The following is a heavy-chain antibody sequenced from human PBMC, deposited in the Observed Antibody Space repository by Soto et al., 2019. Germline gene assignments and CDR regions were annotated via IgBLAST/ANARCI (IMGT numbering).Heavy chain of an antibody. D-gene: IGHD6-19*01. CDR1: GFTFSNYA. CDR2: ISGSGGTT. J-gene: IGHJ4*02. CDR3: AKTPRQWLVYVDY. V-gene: IGHV3-23*01. Sequence: EVQLLESGGGLVQPGGSLRLSCVASGFTFSNYAMSWVRQAPGKGLEWVSGISGSGGTTYYADSVKGRFTVSRDNSKDTLNLQMNSLKAEDTAIYYCAKTPRQWLVYVDYWGQGTQVTVSS.